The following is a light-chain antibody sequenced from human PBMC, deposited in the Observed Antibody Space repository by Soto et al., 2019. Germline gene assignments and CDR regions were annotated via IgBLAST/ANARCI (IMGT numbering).Light chain of an antibody. V-gene: IGLV2-8*01. J-gene: IGLJ1*01. Sequence: QSALTQPPSASGSAGQSVTISCTGTSTDVGGYNYVSWYQQHPGKAPKLMIYEVSKRPSGVPDRFSGSKSGNTASLTVSGPQAEDEADYYCSSYAGNNIHYVFGTGTKLTVL. CDR3: SSYAGNNIHYV. CDR2: EVS. CDR1: STDVGGYNY.